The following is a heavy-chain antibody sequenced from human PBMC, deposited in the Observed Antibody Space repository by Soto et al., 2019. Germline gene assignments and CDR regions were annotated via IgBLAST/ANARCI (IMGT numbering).Heavy chain of an antibody. CDR1: GFSLSTSGVG. CDR2: IYWDEDK. J-gene: IGHJ5*02. V-gene: IGHV2-5*02. Sequence: QITLKESGPTLVKPTQTLTLTCTFSGFSLSTSGVGVGWIRQPPGKALEWLALIYWDEDKRYSPSLKSRLTTSLDSPKQQVVLTMTNMNPVDTDSYCCASSGRYCSVGSCYWFDPSGQGTLVTVSS. D-gene: IGHD2-15*01. CDR3: ASSGRYCSVGSCYWFDP.